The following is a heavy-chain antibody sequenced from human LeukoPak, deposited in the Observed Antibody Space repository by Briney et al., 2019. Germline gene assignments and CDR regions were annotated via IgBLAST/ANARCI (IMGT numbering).Heavy chain of an antibody. CDR2: IHPGDSSA. CDR3: AREYWGNLDY. J-gene: IGHJ4*02. V-gene: IGHV5-51*01. Sequence: LRESLKISCKGSGYSFTNYWIGWVRQMPGKGLEWMGIIHPGDSSARYSPSFQGQVTVSVDQSITTAYLQWISLKASDTAMYYCAREYWGNLDYWGQGTLVTVSS. D-gene: IGHD7-27*01. CDR1: GYSFTNYW.